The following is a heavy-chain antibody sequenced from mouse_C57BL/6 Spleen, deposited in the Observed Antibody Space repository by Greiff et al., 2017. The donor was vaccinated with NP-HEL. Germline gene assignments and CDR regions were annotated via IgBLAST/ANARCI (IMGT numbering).Heavy chain of an antibody. V-gene: IGHV5-4*01. J-gene: IGHJ3*01. Sequence: EVQRVESGGGLVKPGGSLKLSCAASGFTFSSYAMSWVRQTPEKRLEWVATISDGGSYTYYPDNVKGRFTISRDNAKNNLYLQMSHLKSEDTAMYHCARASITTVQVPFAYWGQGTLVTVSA. CDR1: GFTFSSYA. CDR2: ISDGGSYT. CDR3: ARASITTVQVPFAY. D-gene: IGHD1-1*01.